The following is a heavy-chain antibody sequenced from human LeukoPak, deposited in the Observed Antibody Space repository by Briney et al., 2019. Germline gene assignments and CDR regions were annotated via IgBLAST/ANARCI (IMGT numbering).Heavy chain of an antibody. D-gene: IGHD2-15*01. V-gene: IGHV3-7*01. CDR2: IKQDGSEK. Sequence: PGGSLRLSCAASGFTFGSYWMSWVRQAPGKGLEWVANIKQDGSEKYYVDSVKGRFTISRDNAKNSLYLQMNSLRAEDTAVYYCARDRALVVVVAARGPRGFDYWGQGTLVTVSS. CDR3: ARDRALVVVVAARGPRGFDY. CDR1: GFTFGSYW. J-gene: IGHJ4*02.